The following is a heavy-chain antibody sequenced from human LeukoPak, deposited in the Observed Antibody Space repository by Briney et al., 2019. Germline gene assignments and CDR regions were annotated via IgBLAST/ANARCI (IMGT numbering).Heavy chain of an antibody. CDR1: GGSISSGGYY. J-gene: IGHJ6*03. CDR2: IYHSGST. D-gene: IGHD3-10*01. V-gene: IGHV4-30-2*01. Sequence: PSETLSLTCTVSGGSISSGGYYWSWIRQPPGKGLEWIGYIYHSGSTYYNPSLKSRVTISVDRSKNQFSLKLSSVTAADTAVYYCARRYYGSGSYYYYYYMDVWGKGTTVTVSS. CDR3: ARRYYGSGSYYYYYYMDV.